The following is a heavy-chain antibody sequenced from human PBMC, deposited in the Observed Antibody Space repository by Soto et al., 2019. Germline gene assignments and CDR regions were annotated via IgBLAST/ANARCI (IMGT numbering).Heavy chain of an antibody. CDR3: AREALTGYSKYYFDY. CDR1: GGSISSYY. D-gene: IGHD3-9*01. CDR2: IYYSGST. J-gene: IGHJ4*02. V-gene: IGHV4-59*01. Sequence: QVQLQESGPGLVKPSETLSLTCTVSGGSISSYYWSWIRQPPGKGLEWIGYIYYSGSTNYNPSLKSRVNISVDTSKNQFSLKLSSVTAADTAVYYCAREALTGYSKYYFDYWGQGTLVTVSS.